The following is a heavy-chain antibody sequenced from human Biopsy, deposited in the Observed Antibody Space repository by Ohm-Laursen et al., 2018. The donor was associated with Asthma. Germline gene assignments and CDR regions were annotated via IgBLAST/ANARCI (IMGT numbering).Heavy chain of an antibody. V-gene: IGHV1-3*04. J-gene: IGHJ3*01. CDR2: VNTGNGDT. CDR1: GYNFISFA. CDR3: ARTYYDFLTGQVKDVFGV. Sequence: SVKVSYKASGYNFISFAIHWVRQAPGQRLEWMGWVNTGNGDTKYSQKFQGRVTITRDTSASTAYMELRSPRSEDTATYYCARTYYDFLTGQVKDVFGVWGQGTMVTVSS. D-gene: IGHD3-9*01.